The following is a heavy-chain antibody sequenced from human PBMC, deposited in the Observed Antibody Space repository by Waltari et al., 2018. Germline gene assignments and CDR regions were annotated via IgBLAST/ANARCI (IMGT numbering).Heavy chain of an antibody. CDR3: ARISWGSRVLAAPFDY. CDR1: GFTFSSYW. Sequence: EVQLVESGGGLVQPGGSLRLSCAASGFTFSSYWMHWVRQAPGKGLVWGSRINSDGSSTSYADSGKGRFTISIDNAKNTLYLQMNSLRAEDTAVYYCARISWGSRVLAAPFDYWGQGTLVTVSS. V-gene: IGHV3-74*01. J-gene: IGHJ4*02. CDR2: INSDGSST. D-gene: IGHD2-15*01.